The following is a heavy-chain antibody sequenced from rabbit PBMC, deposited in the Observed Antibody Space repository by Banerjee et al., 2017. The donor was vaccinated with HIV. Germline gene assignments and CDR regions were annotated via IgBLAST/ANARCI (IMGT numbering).Heavy chain of an antibody. CDR1: GFSFSNRCV. J-gene: IGHJ6*01. Sequence: QEQLEESGGDLVKPEGSLTLTCTASGFSFSNRCVMCWVRQTPGKGLEWIACINTSSGNAVYASWATGRFTISKTSSTTVTLQMTSLTAADTATYFCARHFGSGYVGFNFWGPGTLVTVS. D-gene: IGHD6-1*01. CDR2: INTSSGNA. CDR3: ARHFGSGYVGFNF. V-gene: IGHV1S45*01.